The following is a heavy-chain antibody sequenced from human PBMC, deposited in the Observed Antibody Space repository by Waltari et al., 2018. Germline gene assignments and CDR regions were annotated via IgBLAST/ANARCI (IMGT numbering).Heavy chain of an antibody. Sequence: QVRLLQSGAEVKKPGSSVKVSCQASGDTFSSYAINWVRQAPGQGLEWMGRTTPSLGLTTYTQKFQGRVTITADKSTTTAYMELSSLRSEDTAVYYCARGGDATQTNYYYYGLDVWGQGTTVTVSS. CDR3: ARGGDATQTNYYYYGLDV. CDR2: TTPSLGLT. D-gene: IGHD2-15*01. V-gene: IGHV1-69*09. J-gene: IGHJ6*02. CDR1: GDTFSSYA.